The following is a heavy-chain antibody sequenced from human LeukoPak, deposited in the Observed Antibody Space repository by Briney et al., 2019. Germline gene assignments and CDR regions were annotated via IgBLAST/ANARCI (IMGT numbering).Heavy chain of an antibody. V-gene: IGHV3-30*02. CDR2: IRYDGSNK. Sequence: GGSLRLSCAASGFTFSSYGMHWVRQAPGKGLEWVAFIRYDGSNKYYADSVKGRFTISRDNSKNTLYLQMNSLRAEDTAVYYCARSRFIVVVVARGASAFDIWGQGTMVTVSS. D-gene: IGHD2-15*01. CDR3: ARSRFIVVVVARGASAFDI. CDR1: GFTFSSYG. J-gene: IGHJ3*02.